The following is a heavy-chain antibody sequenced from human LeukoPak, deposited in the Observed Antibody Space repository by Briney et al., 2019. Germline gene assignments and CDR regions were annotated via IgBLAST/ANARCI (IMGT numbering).Heavy chain of an antibody. Sequence: GGSLRLSCAASGFTFSDYYMTWIRQAPGKGLEWVSFIHRSGATTYYADSVKGRFTISRDNVKNTIDLQMSSLRVEDTAVYYCAREVVATRFDDWGQGTLVTVSP. CDR1: GFTFSDYY. D-gene: IGHD5-12*01. CDR3: AREVVATRFDD. J-gene: IGHJ4*02. CDR2: IHRSGATT. V-gene: IGHV3-11*01.